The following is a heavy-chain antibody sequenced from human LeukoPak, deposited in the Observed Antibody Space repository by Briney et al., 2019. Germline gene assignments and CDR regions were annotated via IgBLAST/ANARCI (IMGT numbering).Heavy chain of an antibody. Sequence: SETLSLTCTVSGGSISSSSYYWGWIRQPPGKGLEWIGSIYYSGSTYYNPSLKSRVTISVDTSKNQFSLKLSSVTAADTAVYYCARHAITMVRADPFDYWGQGTLVTVSS. D-gene: IGHD3-10*01. CDR1: GGSISSSSYY. J-gene: IGHJ4*02. V-gene: IGHV4-39*01. CDR2: IYYSGST. CDR3: ARHAITMVRADPFDY.